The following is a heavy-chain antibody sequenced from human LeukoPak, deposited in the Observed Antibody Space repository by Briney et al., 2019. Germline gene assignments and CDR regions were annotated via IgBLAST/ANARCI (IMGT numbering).Heavy chain of an antibody. V-gene: IGHV4-34*01. CDR3: ARIRSPYPTIHYYDSSGYSDY. Sequence: PSETLSLTCAVYGGSFSGYYWSWIRQPPGKGLEWIGEINHSGSTNYNPSLKSRVTISVDTSKNQFSLKLSSVTAADTAVYYCARIRSPYPTIHYYDSSGYSDYWGQGTLVTVSS. CDR2: INHSGST. J-gene: IGHJ4*02. D-gene: IGHD3-22*01. CDR1: GGSFSGYY.